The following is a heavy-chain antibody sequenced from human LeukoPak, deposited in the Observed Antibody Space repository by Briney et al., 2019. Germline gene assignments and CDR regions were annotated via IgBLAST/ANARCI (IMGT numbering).Heavy chain of an antibody. J-gene: IGHJ4*02. CDR3: ARLPGDPHFDY. Sequence: GGSLRLSCAASGFTFSSYAMSWVRQAPGKGLEWVSVIYSGGSTYYADSVKGRFTISRDNSKNTLYLQMNSLRAEDTAVYYCARLPGDPHFDYWGQGTLVTVSS. CDR1: GFTFSSYA. V-gene: IGHV3-66*01. D-gene: IGHD7-27*01. CDR2: IYSGGST.